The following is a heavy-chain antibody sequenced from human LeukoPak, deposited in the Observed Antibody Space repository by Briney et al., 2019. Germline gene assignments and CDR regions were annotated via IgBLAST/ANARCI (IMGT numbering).Heavy chain of an antibody. CDR2: INAGNGNT. CDR1: GYTFTSYA. D-gene: IGHD2-2*01. V-gene: IGHV1-3*01. J-gene: IGHJ4*02. CDR3: TRGIWSSHNKDYYFDY. Sequence: ASVKVSCKASGYTFTSYAMHWVRQAPGQRLEWMGWINAGNGNTKSSQRFQDRVTITRDTSASTAYMELNSLRSEDTAVYYCTRGIWSSHNKDYYFDYWGQGSLVTVSS.